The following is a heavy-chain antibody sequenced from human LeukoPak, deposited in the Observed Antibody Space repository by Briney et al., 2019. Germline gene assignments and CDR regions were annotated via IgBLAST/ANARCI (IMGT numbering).Heavy chain of an antibody. D-gene: IGHD3-10*01. J-gene: IGHJ4*02. CDR1: VYSISSGYY. Sequence: SETLSLTCTVSVYSISSGYYWGWIRQPPGKGLEWIGSNYHSGSTYYNPSLKSRVTISVDTSKNQFSLKLSSVTAADTAVYYCARDRFVYYGSGSYPYFDYWGQRTLVTVSP. CDR3: ARDRFVYYGSGSYPYFDY. V-gene: IGHV4-38-2*02. CDR2: NYHSGST.